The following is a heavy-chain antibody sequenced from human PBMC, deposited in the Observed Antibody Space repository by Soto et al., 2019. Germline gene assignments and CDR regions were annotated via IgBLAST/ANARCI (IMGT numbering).Heavy chain of an antibody. CDR3: ARDKGPSGCSGGSCYLHYYYGMDV. CDR2: INHSGST. CDR1: GGSFSGYY. Sequence: NPSETLSLTCAVYGGSFSGYYWSWIRQPPGKGLEWIGEINHSGSTNYNPSLKSRVTISVDTSKNQFSLKLSSVTAADTAVYYCARDKGPSGCSGGSCYLHYYYGMDVWGQGTTVTVSS. D-gene: IGHD2-15*01. J-gene: IGHJ6*02. V-gene: IGHV4-34*01.